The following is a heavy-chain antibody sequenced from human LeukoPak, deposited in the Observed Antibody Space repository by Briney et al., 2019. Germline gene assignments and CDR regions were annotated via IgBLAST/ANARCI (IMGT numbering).Heavy chain of an antibody. D-gene: IGHD5-24*01. J-gene: IGHJ4*02. V-gene: IGHV3-30-3*01. CDR1: GFTFSSYA. Sequence: PGGSLRLSCAASGFTFSSYAMHWVRQAPGKGLEWVAIISYDETNKYYADSVKGRFTISRDNPKNLLFLQINSLRVEDTAVYYCARETPRRGETRDGYRWGQGTVVTVSS. CDR2: ISYDETNK. CDR3: ARETPRRGETRDGYR.